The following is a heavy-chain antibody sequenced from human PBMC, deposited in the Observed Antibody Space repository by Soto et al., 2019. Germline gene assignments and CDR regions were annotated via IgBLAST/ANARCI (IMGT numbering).Heavy chain of an antibody. CDR2: ISYDGGKK. V-gene: IGHV3-30-3*01. CDR1: GFTFSSYA. CDR3: ARDRLPGIAVAGSGGDY. D-gene: IGHD6-19*01. Sequence: QVQLVESGGGVVQPGRSLRLSCAASGFTFSSYALHWVRQAPGKGLEWVAVISYDGGKKYYAASVKGRFTISRDNSKNTLYLQMNSLRVEDTALYYCARDRLPGIAVAGSGGDYWGQGTLVTVSS. J-gene: IGHJ4*02.